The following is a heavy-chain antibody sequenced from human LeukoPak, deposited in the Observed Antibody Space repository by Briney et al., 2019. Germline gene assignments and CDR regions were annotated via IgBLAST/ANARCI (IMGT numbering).Heavy chain of an antibody. CDR3: ARVKVVPAARVFGWFDP. CDR2: ISAYNGNT. Sequence: ASVKVSCKASGYTFTSYGISWARQAPGQGLEWMGWISAYNGNTNYAQKLQGRVTMTTDTSTSTAYMELRSLRSDDTAVYYCARVKVVPAARVFGWFDPWGQGTLVTVSS. D-gene: IGHD2-2*01. V-gene: IGHV1-18*01. J-gene: IGHJ5*02. CDR1: GYTFTSYG.